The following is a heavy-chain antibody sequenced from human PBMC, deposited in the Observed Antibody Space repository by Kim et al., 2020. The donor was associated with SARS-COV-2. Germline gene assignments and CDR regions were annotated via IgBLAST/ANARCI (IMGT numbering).Heavy chain of an antibody. J-gene: IGHJ5*02. CDR3: ARWGSGYDSNWFDP. D-gene: IGHD5-12*01. V-gene: IGHV1-18*01. Sequence: AQKLQGRVTMTTDTSTSTAYMELRSLRSDDTAVYYCARWGSGYDSNWFDPWGQGTLVTVSS.